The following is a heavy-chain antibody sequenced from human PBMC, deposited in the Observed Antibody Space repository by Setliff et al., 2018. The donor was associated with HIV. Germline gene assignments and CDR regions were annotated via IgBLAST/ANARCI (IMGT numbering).Heavy chain of an antibody. CDR3: ARSSLGTATHFDS. Sequence: GESLKISCAASGFTFTTYEMNWVRQAPGKGLEWVSYISSSGDTIYYADSVKVRFTISRDNAKNSLDLQMNYLRAGDTAVYYCARSSLGTATHFDSWGQGTLVTVSS. CDR1: GFTFTTYE. D-gene: IGHD2-15*01. CDR2: ISSSGDTI. V-gene: IGHV3-48*03. J-gene: IGHJ4*02.